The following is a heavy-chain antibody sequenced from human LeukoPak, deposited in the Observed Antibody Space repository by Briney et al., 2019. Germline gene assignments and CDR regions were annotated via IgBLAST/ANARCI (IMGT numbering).Heavy chain of an antibody. CDR2: VRYDGGNR. Sequence: GGSLRLSCEASDITFNDFGMHWVRQAPGERLEWVAFVRYDGGNRHYTDSVRGRFTISRDTSKSTVYLEMNNLRPEDTALYYCAKDPRQKYGKSGFYFDSWGQGTPVTVSS. D-gene: IGHD3-10*01. V-gene: IGHV3-30*02. J-gene: IGHJ4*02. CDR3: AKDPRQKYGKSGFYFDS. CDR1: DITFNDFG.